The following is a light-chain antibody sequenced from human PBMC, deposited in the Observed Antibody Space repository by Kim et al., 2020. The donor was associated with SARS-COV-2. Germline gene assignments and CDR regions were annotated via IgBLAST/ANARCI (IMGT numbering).Light chain of an antibody. J-gene: IGLJ1*01. Sequence: ALGQTVRITCQGDSLRSYYASWYQQKPGQAPVLVIYGKNNQPSGIPDRFSGSSSGNTASLTITGAQAEDEADYYCDSRDSSGYHYVFGTGTKVTVL. CDR1: SLRSYY. V-gene: IGLV3-19*01. CDR3: DSRDSSGYHYV. CDR2: GKN.